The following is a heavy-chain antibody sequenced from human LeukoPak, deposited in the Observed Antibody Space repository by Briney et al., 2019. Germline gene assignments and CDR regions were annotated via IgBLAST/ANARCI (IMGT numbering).Heavy chain of an antibody. CDR3: ARGHRTYDSSGYLDY. J-gene: IGHJ4*02. D-gene: IGHD3-22*01. V-gene: IGHV1-46*01. Sequence: GASVTVSFKASGYTFTSYYMHWVRQAPGQGLEWMGIINPSGGSTSYAQKFQGRVTMTRDTSTSTVYMELSSLRSEDTAVYYCARGHRTYDSSGYLDYWGQGTLVTVSS. CDR1: GYTFTSYY. CDR2: INPSGGST.